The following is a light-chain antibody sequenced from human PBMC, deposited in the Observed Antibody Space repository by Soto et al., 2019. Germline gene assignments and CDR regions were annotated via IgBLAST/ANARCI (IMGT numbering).Light chain of an antibody. V-gene: IGKV3-15*01. CDR1: QSVSNK. J-gene: IGKJ4*01. Sequence: EIVMTQSPATLSVSPGERATLSCRASQSVSNKLAWYQQKVGQAPRLLIYGASTRAAGIPARFSGSGSGTEFTLTISSLQSEDVEVYYCQQYDKWPLTFGGGAKVEIK. CDR2: GAS. CDR3: QQYDKWPLT.